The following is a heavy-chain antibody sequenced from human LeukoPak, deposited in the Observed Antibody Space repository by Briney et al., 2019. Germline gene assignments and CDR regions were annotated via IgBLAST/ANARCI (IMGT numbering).Heavy chain of an antibody. J-gene: IGHJ4*02. CDR2: INHSGST. CDR1: GGSFSGYY. V-gene: IGHV4-34*01. CDR3: ACFRYYGSESDY. Sequence: SETLSLTCAVSGGSFSGYYWSWIRQPPGKGLEWIGEINHSGSTNYNPSPKSRVSISVETSKNNFPLKLSSVTPADTAGYYYACFRYYGSESDYWGQGTLVTVSS. D-gene: IGHD3-10*01.